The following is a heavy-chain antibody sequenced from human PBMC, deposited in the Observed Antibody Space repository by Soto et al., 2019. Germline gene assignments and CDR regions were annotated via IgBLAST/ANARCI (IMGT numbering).Heavy chain of an antibody. D-gene: IGHD3-10*01. V-gene: IGHV5-10-1*01. Sequence: GESLKISCKGSGYSFTSYWISWVRQMPGKGLEWMGRIDPSDSYTNYSPSFQGHVTISADKSISTAYLQWSSLKASDTAMYYCARRPLRLGELPYGMDVWGQGTTVTVSS. CDR3: ARRPLRLGELPYGMDV. CDR1: GYSFTSYW. J-gene: IGHJ6*02. CDR2: IDPSDSYT.